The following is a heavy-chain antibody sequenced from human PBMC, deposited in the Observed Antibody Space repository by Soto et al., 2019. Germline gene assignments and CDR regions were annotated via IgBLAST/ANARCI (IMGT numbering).Heavy chain of an antibody. CDR1: GFTFSRYS. D-gene: IGHD3-22*01. V-gene: IGHV3-48*01. J-gene: IGHJ3*01. Sequence: PGGSLRLSCAASGFTFSRYSMNWVRQAPGKGLEWLSYISSSSSTKYYADSVKGRFTISRDNAKNSLYLQMNSLRAEDTAVYYCARDQLYYNDISGRPLNAFDVWGQGTMVTVSS. CDR2: ISSSSSTK. CDR3: ARDQLYYNDISGRPLNAFDV.